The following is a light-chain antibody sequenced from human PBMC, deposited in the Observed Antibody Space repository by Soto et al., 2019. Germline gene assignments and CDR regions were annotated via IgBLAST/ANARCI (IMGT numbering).Light chain of an antibody. CDR2: DAS. Sequence: EIVLTQSPGTLSLSPGERATLSCRASQSVSRYLAWYQQKPGQAPRLLIYDASNRATGIPARFSGSGSGTDFTLTISSLEPKDFAVYYCQQRSNWPITFGQGTRLEIK. V-gene: IGKV3-11*01. J-gene: IGKJ5*01. CDR3: QQRSNWPIT. CDR1: QSVSRY.